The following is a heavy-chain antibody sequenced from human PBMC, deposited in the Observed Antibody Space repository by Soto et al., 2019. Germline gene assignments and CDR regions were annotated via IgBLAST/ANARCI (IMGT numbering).Heavy chain of an antibody. D-gene: IGHD2-2*01. CDR3: ARDRGVGVPAAKYYYYYGMDV. V-gene: IGHV3-23*01. Sequence: PGGSLRLSCAASGFTFSSYAMSWVRQAPGKGLEWVSAISGSGGSTYYADSVKGRFTISRDNSKNTLYLQMNSLRAEDTAVYYCARDRGVGVPAAKYYYYYGMDVWGQGTTVTVSS. CDR2: ISGSGGST. J-gene: IGHJ6*02. CDR1: GFTFSSYA.